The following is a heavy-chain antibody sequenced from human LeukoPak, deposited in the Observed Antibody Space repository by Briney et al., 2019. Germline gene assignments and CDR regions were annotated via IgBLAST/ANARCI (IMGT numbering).Heavy chain of an antibody. CDR1: GYIFTNNW. J-gene: IGHJ6*02. Sequence: GESLKISCKGSGYIFTNNWIGWVRQMPGKGLEWMGIIYPGDSDTRYSPSFQGQVTISADKSISTAYLQWSSLKASDTAMYYCARQSIAAALAGEYYYYYGMDVWGQGTTVTVSS. V-gene: IGHV5-51*01. CDR3: ARQSIAAALAGEYYYYYGMDV. D-gene: IGHD6-13*01. CDR2: IYPGDSDT.